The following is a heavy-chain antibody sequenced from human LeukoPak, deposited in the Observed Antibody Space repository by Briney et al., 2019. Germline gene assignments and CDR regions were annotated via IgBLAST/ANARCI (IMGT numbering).Heavy chain of an antibody. CDR2: IWYDGSKT. V-gene: IGHV3-33*01. CDR3: ARDRYYGSENYYYYYYMDV. CDR1: GFTFSNYG. Sequence: GSLRLSCAASGFTFSNYGMHWVRQAPGKGLEWVAVIWYDGSKTYYADSVKGRFTISRDNSKNTLYLQMSSLRAEDTAVYYCARDRYYGSENYYYYYYMDVWGKGTTVTVSS. D-gene: IGHD3-10*01. J-gene: IGHJ6*03.